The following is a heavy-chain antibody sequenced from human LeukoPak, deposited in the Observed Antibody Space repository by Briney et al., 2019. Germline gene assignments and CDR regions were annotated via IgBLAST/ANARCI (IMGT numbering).Heavy chain of an antibody. CDR2: ISSSGTTI. D-gene: IGHD4-11*01. CDR3: ARGIRQYAKSYFDY. J-gene: IGHJ4*02. Sequence: GGSLRLSCAASGFTFSDYYMSWIRQAPGKGLEWLSYISSSGTTIYYTDSVKGRFTISRDNAKNSLYLQMNSLRAEDMAVYYCARGIRQYAKSYFDYWGQGTLVTVSS. V-gene: IGHV3-11*01. CDR1: GFTFSDYY.